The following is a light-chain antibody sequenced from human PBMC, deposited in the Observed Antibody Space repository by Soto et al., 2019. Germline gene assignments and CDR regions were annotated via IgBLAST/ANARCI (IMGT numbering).Light chain of an antibody. CDR1: QSVSSNY. CDR2: GVS. V-gene: IGKV3-20*01. Sequence: VLTPAPVSPSLSPGERATLSCRASQSVSSNYLAWYQQKPGQAPRLLIYGVSSRATGIPDRFSGSGSGTDFTLTISRLEPEDFAVYYCQQYGNSRTFGQGTKVDIK. CDR3: QQYGNSRT. J-gene: IGKJ1*01.